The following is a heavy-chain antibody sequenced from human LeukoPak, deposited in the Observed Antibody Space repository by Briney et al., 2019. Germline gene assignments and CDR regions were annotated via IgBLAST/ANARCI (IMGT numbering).Heavy chain of an antibody. D-gene: IGHD2-2*01. V-gene: IGHV3-23*01. CDR2: IAGGGSST. CDR3: VKDPDPRYCSSTGCSPI. CDR1: GFTVSFYA. Sequence: GGSPRLSCAASGFTVSFYAMSWVRQAPGKGLEWVSVIAGGGSSTYYADSVKGRFTISRDNSKNTLYLQMNSLRVEDTAVYYCVKDPDPRYCSSTGCSPIWGQGTMVTVSS. J-gene: IGHJ3*02.